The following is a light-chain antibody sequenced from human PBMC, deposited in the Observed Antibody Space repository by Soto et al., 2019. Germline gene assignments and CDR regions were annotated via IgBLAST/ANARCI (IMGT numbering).Light chain of an antibody. J-gene: IGKJ4*01. CDR1: QTVRNNY. Sequence: EFVLTQSPGTLSLSPGERATLSCRASQTVRNNYLAWYQQKPGQAPRLLIYDASSRATGIPDRFSGGGSGTDFTLTISRLEHEDFPVYYCPQFSSYPLTVGGGTKVDIK. CDR2: DAS. V-gene: IGKV3-20*01. CDR3: PQFSSYPLT.